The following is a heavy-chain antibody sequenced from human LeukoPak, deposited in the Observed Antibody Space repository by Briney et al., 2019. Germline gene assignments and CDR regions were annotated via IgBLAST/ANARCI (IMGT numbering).Heavy chain of an antibody. D-gene: IGHD4-17*01. J-gene: IGHJ6*02. CDR3: ARAHGAQGHYYYGMDV. V-gene: IGHV4-59*01. CDR2: MCDSGSN. CDR1: GVSISSYD. Sequence: SETLSLTCAVSGVSISSYDLSWVRQPPGKELEWMGDMCDSGSNNYNPSLKSRVTISVDTSTNQFSLKLSSVTAADTAVSYCARAHGAQGHYYYGMDVWGQGTTVTVSS.